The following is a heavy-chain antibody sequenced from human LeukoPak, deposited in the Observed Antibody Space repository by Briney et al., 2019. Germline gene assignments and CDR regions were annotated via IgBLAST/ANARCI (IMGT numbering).Heavy chain of an antibody. CDR3: AREGIAVAGRGNFDY. CDR1: GGSLSGYY. J-gene: IGHJ4*02. D-gene: IGHD6-19*01. CDR2: IYYSGST. Sequence: SETLSLTCGVYGGSLSGYYWSWIRQPPGKGLEWIGSIYYSGSTYYNPSLKSRVTISVDTSKNQFSLKLSSVTAADTAVYYCAREGIAVAGRGNFDYWGQGTLVTVSS. V-gene: IGHV4-34*01.